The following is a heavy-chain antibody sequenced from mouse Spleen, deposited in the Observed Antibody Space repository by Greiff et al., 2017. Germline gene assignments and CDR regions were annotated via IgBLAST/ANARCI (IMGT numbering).Heavy chain of an antibody. CDR3: AKLGAFFDY. J-gene: IGHJ2*01. CDR2: ISYDGSN. D-gene: IGHD4-1*01. V-gene: IGHV3-6*01. CDR1: GYSITSGYY. Sequence: EVQLVESGPGLVKPSQSLSLTCSVTGYSITSGYYWNWIRQFPGNKLEWMGYISYDGSNNYNPSLKNRISITRDTSKNQFFLKLNSVTTEDTATYYCAKLGAFFDYWGQGTTLTVSS.